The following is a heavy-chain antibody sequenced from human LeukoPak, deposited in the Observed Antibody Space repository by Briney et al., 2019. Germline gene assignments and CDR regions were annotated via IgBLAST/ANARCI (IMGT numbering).Heavy chain of an antibody. D-gene: IGHD5-18*01. CDR3: ARDRGYSYGFDY. CDR2: IHSSGST. Sequence: SETLSLTCTVSGGSISRYYWSWIRQPAGKGLEWIGRIHSSGSTNYNPSLKSRVTMSVDTSRNQFSLKLSSVTAADTAVYYRARDRGYSYGFDYWGQGTLVTVSS. V-gene: IGHV4-4*07. CDR1: GGSISRYY. J-gene: IGHJ4*02.